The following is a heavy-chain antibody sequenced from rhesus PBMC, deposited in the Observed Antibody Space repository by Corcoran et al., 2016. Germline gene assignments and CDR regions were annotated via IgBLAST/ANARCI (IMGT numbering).Heavy chain of an antibody. J-gene: IGHJ4*01. CDR2: ISGSSGRT. CDR3: ARGSYYSGSSDY. CDR1: GGSISSSNW. D-gene: IGHD3-16*01. Sequence: QVQLQESGPGLVKPSETLSLTCAVSGGSISSSNWWSWIRQPPGKGLEWIGYISGSSGRTHYNPSHKIRVTISTDTSKNQFSLKLSSVTAADTAVYYCARGSYYSGSSDYWGQGVLVTVSS. V-gene: IGHV4-65*01.